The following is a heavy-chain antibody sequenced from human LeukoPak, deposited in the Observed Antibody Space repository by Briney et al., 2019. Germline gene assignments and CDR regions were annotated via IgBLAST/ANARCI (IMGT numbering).Heavy chain of an antibody. J-gene: IGHJ4*02. CDR1: GFTFTNAW. CDR2: TNHSGST. Sequence: PGGSLRLSCVDSGFTFTNAWMSWIRQPPGKGLEWIGETNHSGSTNYNPSLKSRVTISVDTSRNQFSLKLSSVTAADTAVYYCARGPPYPKPRIAAATPRKDYFDYWGQGTLVTVSS. V-gene: IGHV4-34*01. CDR3: ARGPPYPKPRIAAATPRKDYFDY. D-gene: IGHD6-13*01.